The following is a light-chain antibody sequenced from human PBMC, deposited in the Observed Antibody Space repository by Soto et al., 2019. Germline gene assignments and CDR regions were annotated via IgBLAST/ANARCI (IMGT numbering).Light chain of an antibody. CDR2: DAS. J-gene: IGKJ1*01. V-gene: IGKV1-5*01. CDR3: QQYNNYFSWT. Sequence: DIQMTQSPSNLSASVGDRVTITCRASQSISIWLAWYQQKPGKAPNILIYDASTLVSGVPSRFSGSGSGTEFALTISSLQPDDFATYYCQQYNNYFSWTFGQGTKVEIK. CDR1: QSISIW.